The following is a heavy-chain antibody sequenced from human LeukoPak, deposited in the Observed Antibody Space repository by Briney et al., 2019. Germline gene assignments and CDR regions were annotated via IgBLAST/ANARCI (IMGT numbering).Heavy chain of an antibody. V-gene: IGHV6-1*01. CDR3: ARGSSSWPGLDY. CDR2: TYYRSKWYN. Sequence: SQTLSLTCAISGDSVSSNSAAWNWIRQSPSSGLEWLGRTYYRSKWYNDYVVSVKSRITINPDTSENQFSLQLNSVTPENTAVYYCARGSSSWPGLDYWGQGTLVTVSS. J-gene: IGHJ4*02. CDR1: GDSVSSNSAA. D-gene: IGHD6-13*01.